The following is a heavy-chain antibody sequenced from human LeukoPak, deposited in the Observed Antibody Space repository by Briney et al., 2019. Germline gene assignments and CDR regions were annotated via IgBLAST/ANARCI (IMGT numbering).Heavy chain of an antibody. D-gene: IGHD6-19*01. V-gene: IGHV6-1*01. CDR3: ARAVAGRLDY. Sequence: SQTLSLTCGLSGDIVSSNSVAWTWSRQSPSRGLEWLGRTYYRSKWYNDYAVSVKSRITINADTSKNQFSLQLNSVTPEDTAVYYCARAVAGRLDYWGQGTLVTVSS. CDR1: GDIVSSNSVA. J-gene: IGHJ4*02. CDR2: TYYRSKWYN.